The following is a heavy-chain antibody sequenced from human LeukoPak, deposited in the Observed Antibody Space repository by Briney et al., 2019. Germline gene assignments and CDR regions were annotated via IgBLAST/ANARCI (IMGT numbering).Heavy chain of an antibody. J-gene: IGHJ4*02. CDR3: ARVVVPAALDD. D-gene: IGHD2-2*01. Sequence: SETLSLTCTVSGGSISSYYWSWIRQPPGKGLEWIGYIYYSGSTNYNPSLKSRVPISVDTSKYQFSLNLSSVSAADTTVYYWARVVVPAALDDWRQGSLVTV. CDR1: GGSISSYY. V-gene: IGHV4-59*01. CDR2: IYYSGST.